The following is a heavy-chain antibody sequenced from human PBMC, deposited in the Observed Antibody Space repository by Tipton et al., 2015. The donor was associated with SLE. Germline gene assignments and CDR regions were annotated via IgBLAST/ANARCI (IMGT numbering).Heavy chain of an antibody. CDR3: ARERGDIVVVPAADY. V-gene: IGHV1-18*01. CDR2: IRVYNGNT. Sequence: QLVQSGAEVKKPGASVKVSCKASGYTFSSYGISWVRQAPGQGLEWMGWIRVYNGNTNYAQKLQGRVTMTTDTSTSTAYMELRNLRSDDTAVYYCARERGDIVVVPAADYWGQGTLVTVSS. D-gene: IGHD2-2*01. CDR1: GYTFSSYG. J-gene: IGHJ4*02.